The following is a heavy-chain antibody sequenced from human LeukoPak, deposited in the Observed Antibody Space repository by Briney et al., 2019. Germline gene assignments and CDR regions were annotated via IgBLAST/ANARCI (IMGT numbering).Heavy chain of an antibody. J-gene: IGHJ5*02. CDR3: ARHLPIAAAGTWWFDP. D-gene: IGHD6-13*01. Sequence: SETLSLTCTVSGGSISSYYWSWIRQPPGKGLEWIGYIYYSGSTNYNPSLKSRVTISVDTSKNQFSLKLSSVTAADTAVYYCARHLPIAAAGTWWFDPWGQGTLVTVSS. V-gene: IGHV4-59*08. CDR1: GGSISSYY. CDR2: IYYSGST.